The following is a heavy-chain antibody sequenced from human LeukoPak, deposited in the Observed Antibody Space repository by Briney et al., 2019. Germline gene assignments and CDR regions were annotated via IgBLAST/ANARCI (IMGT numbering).Heavy chain of an antibody. Sequence: PSETLSLTCTVSGGSISSYYWSWIRQPPGKGLEWIGYIYYSGSTNYNPSLKSRVTISVDTSKNQFSLKLSSVTAADTAVYYCAASQGGYSSSWYWFDPWGQGTLVTVSS. CDR3: AASQGGYSSSWYWFDP. CDR2: IYYSGST. J-gene: IGHJ5*02. D-gene: IGHD6-13*01. V-gene: IGHV4-59*08. CDR1: GGSISSYY.